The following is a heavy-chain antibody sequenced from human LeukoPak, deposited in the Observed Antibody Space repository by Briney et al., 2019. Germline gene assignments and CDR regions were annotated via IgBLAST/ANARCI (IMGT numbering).Heavy chain of an antibody. V-gene: IGHV1-46*01. D-gene: IGHD3-22*01. CDR1: GYTFTSYY. J-gene: IGHJ4*02. CDR2: INPSGGST. CDR3: ATGPITMIVVVNYFDY. Sequence: ASVQVSCKASGYTFTSYYMHWVRQAPGQGLEWMGIINPSGGSTSYAQKFQGRVTMTEDTSTDTAYMELSSLRSEDTAVYYCATGPITMIVVVNYFDYWGQGTLVTVSS.